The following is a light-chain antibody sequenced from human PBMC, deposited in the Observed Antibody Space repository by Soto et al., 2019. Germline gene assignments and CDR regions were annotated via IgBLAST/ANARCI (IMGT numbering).Light chain of an antibody. CDR1: SSDVGGYNY. J-gene: IGLJ1*01. CDR3: CSYVGTNTSYA. Sequence: QSVLTQPRSVSGSPGQSVTISCTGTSSDVGGYNYVSWYQQHPGKAPKVMIYDVSKRPSGGPDRFSGSKSGNTASLTISGLQAEDEADYYCCSYVGTNTSYAFGTGTKVTVL. CDR2: DVS. V-gene: IGLV2-11*01.